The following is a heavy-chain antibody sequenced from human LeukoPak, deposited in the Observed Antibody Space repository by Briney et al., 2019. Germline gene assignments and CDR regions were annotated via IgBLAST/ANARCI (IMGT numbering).Heavy chain of an antibody. Sequence: SETLSLTCTVSGGSINSYYWSWIRQPPGKGLGWIGYINDSGSTNYNPSLKSRVTISVDTSKNQFSLNLSSVTAADTAVYFCARDTYGSGLFDYWGQGTLVTVSS. J-gene: IGHJ4*02. CDR2: INDSGST. CDR1: GGSINSYY. D-gene: IGHD3-10*01. CDR3: ARDTYGSGLFDY. V-gene: IGHV4-59*01.